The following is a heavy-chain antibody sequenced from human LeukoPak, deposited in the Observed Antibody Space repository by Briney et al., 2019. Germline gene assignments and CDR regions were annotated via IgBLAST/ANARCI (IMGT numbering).Heavy chain of an antibody. D-gene: IGHD2-15*01. V-gene: IGHV3-74*01. CDR2: INSDGSTT. J-gene: IGHJ5*02. Sequence: GGSLRLSCAASGFTFSSYWMHWVRQAPGKGLVWVSRINSDGSTTNYADSAKGRFTISRGNAENTLYPQMNSLRVDDTAGYYWTRRGSATRWFDPWGQGTLVTVSS. CDR1: GFTFSSYW. CDR3: TRRGSATRWFDP.